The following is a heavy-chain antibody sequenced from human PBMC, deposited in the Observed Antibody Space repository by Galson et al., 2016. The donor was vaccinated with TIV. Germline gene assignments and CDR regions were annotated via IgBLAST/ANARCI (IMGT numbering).Heavy chain of an antibody. J-gene: IGHJ4*01. V-gene: IGHV3-53*05. CDR2: IYTNGRT. Sequence: SLRLSCAASGVIVSNNYMSCVRQAPGKGLEWVSVIYTNGRTFYADSVKGRFTISRDNPKNTLYPQMNSLRTEDTALYYCARQNDYLYYFDYWGQGTLVTVSS. D-gene: IGHD4/OR15-4a*01. CDR1: GVIVSNNY. CDR3: ARQNDYLYYFDY.